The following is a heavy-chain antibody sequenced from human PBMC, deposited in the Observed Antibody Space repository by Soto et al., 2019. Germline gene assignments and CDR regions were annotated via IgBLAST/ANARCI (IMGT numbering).Heavy chain of an antibody. CDR1: GYTFTNYG. V-gene: IGHV1-18*01. CDR3: AREYCDGRRCYSVDY. Sequence: QVQLVQSGAEVKKPGASVKVSCKASGYTFTNYGISWVRQAPGQGLEWMGWISTHNVDTKYAQEFQGRVTITTDTSSSTAYMELRSLRSDDTAVYYCAREYCDGRRCYSVDYWGQGTLVTVSS. D-gene: IGHD2-21*01. CDR2: ISTHNVDT. J-gene: IGHJ4*02.